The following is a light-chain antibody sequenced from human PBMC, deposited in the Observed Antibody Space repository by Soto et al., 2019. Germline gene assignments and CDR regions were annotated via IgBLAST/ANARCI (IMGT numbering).Light chain of an antibody. CDR1: QTVYSNY. CDR2: GAS. Sequence: EIVLTQSPGTLSLSPGDTATLSCRASQTVYSNYLAWYQQKPGQAPRLLISGASNRATGIPGRFSGSGSGTDFTLTISRLEPEDFAVYYCQQFGSSPPITFGQGTRLEIK. J-gene: IGKJ5*01. CDR3: QQFGSSPPIT. V-gene: IGKV3-20*01.